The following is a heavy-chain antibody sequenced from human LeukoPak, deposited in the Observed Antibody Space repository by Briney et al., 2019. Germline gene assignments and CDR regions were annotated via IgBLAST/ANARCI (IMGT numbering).Heavy chain of an antibody. CDR3: AKRPRSALLANWFDP. CDR2: ISGSGGST. D-gene: IGHD2-15*01. J-gene: IGHJ5*02. V-gene: IGHV3-23*01. Sequence: TGGSLRLSCAASGFTFSSYGMHWVRQAPGKGLEWVSAISGSGGSTYYADSVKGRFTISRDNSKNALYLQMNSLRAEDTAVYYCAKRPRSALLANWFDPWGQGTLVTVSS. CDR1: GFTFSSYG.